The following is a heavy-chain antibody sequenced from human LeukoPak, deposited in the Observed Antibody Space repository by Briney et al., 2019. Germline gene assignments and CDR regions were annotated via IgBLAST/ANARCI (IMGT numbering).Heavy chain of an antibody. D-gene: IGHD3-10*01. CDR1: GGSISSYY. CDR3: ARLGSGQALDI. Sequence: SETLSLTCTVSGGSISSYYWSWIRQPPGKGLECIGYIYYSGSTSYNPSLKSRVTISVDTSKNQFSLKLSSVTAADTAVYYCARLGSGQALDIWGQGTMVTVSS. CDR2: IYYSGST. J-gene: IGHJ3*02. V-gene: IGHV4-59*01.